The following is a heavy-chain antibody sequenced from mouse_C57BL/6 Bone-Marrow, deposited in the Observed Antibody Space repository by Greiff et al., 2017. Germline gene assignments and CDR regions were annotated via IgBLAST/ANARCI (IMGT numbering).Heavy chain of an antibody. D-gene: IGHD2-2*01. J-gene: IGHJ4*01. Sequence: VQLQQSGAELARPGASVKLSCKASGYTFTSYGISWVKQRTGQGLEWIGEIYPRSGNTYYNEKFKGKATLTADKSSSTAYMELRSLTSEDSAVYFRANMGYDDAMDHWGQGNSVTVSS. CDR3: ANMGYDDAMDH. V-gene: IGHV1-81*01. CDR2: IYPRSGNT. CDR1: GYTFTSYG.